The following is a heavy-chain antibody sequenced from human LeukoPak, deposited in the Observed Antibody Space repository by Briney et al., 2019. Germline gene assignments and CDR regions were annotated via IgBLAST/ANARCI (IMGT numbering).Heavy chain of an antibody. CDR1: GFTFSSYS. CDR2: ISSSSSYI. Sequence: GGSLRLSCAASGFTFSSYSMNWVRQPPGKELEWVSSISSSSSYIYYADSVKGRFTISRDNAKNSLYLQMNSLRAEDTAVYYCARGRTGIAAAGKRADDAFDIWGQGTMVTVSS. V-gene: IGHV3-21*01. J-gene: IGHJ3*02. D-gene: IGHD6-13*01. CDR3: ARGRTGIAAAGKRADDAFDI.